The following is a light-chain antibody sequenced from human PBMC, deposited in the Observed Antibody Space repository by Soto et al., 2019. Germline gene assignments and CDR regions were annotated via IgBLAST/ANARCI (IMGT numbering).Light chain of an antibody. CDR2: DAS. CDR3: QQYNGYSRT. CDR1: QSISSS. Sequence: DIQMTQSPSALSASVGDRVMITCRASQSISSSLAWYQQKPGKAPKLLIYDASSLESGVPSRFSGSASGTEFTLTISSLQPDDFATYYCQQYNGYSRTFGQGTKVELK. V-gene: IGKV1-5*01. J-gene: IGKJ1*01.